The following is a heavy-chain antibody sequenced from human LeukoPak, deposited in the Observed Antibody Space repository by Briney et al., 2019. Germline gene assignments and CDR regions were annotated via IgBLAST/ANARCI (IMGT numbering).Heavy chain of an antibody. V-gene: IGHV4-34*01. D-gene: IGHD2-8*01. CDR3: ARGTVLKLMVYASFDY. Sequence: SETLSLTCAVYGGSFSGYYWSWIRQPPGKGLEWIGEINHSGGTNYSPSLKSRLTISVDTSKKQFSLKLNSVTAADTAVYYCARGTVLKLMVYASFDYWGQGTLVTVSS. CDR1: GGSFSGYY. CDR2: INHSGGT. J-gene: IGHJ4*02.